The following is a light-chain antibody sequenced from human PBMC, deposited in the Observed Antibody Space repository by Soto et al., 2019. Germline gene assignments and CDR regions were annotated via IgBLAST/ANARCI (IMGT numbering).Light chain of an antibody. Sequence: QSALTQPASVSGSPGQSITISCTGTSSDVGSYNLVSWYQQHPGKAPKLMIYEGSNRPSGVANRFSGSKSGNTASLTISGVQAEDEADYYCCSYAGSSIVVFGGGTKLTVL. J-gene: IGLJ2*01. CDR3: CSYAGSSIVV. CDR2: EGS. CDR1: SSDVGSYNL. V-gene: IGLV2-23*01.